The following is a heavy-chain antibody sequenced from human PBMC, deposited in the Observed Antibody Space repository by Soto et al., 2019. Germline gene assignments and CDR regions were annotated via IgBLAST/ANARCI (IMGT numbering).Heavy chain of an antibody. Sequence: EVQLLESGGGLVQPGGSLRLSCEVSGFNTRNYLMSWVRQAPGKGLEWVSGMSVSGATQYADSVKGRFTIPKDFSKNTLYLQMNSMRVEDTAVYHCEGSWTWGQGTMVIVSS. CDR2: MSVSGAT. CDR3: EGSWT. D-gene: IGHD5-12*01. CDR1: GFNTRNYL. J-gene: IGHJ3*01. V-gene: IGHV3-23*01.